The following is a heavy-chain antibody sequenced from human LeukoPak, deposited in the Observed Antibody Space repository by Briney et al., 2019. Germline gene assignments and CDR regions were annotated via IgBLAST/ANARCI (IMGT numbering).Heavy chain of an antibody. CDR3: ARDSGSSGWKLLPYYYYGMDV. D-gene: IGHD6-19*01. CDR2: IYHSGST. CDR1: GYSISSGYY. Sequence: KTSETLSLTCTVSGYSISSGYYWGWIRQPPGKGLEWIGSIYHSGSTYYNPSLKSRVTISVDTSKNQFSLKLSSVTAAGTAVYYCARDSGSSGWKLLPYYYYGMDVWGQGTTVTVSS. J-gene: IGHJ6*02. V-gene: IGHV4-38-2*02.